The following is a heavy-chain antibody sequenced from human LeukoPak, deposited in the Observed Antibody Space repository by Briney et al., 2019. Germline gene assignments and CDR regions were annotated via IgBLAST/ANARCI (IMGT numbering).Heavy chain of an antibody. V-gene: IGHV4-4*07. J-gene: IGHJ6*03. CDR2: IYTSGST. D-gene: IGHD2-2*01. Sequence: SETLSLTCTVSGGSISSYYWSWIRQSAGKGLEWIGRIYTSGSTNYNPSLKSRVTMSVDTSKNQFSLKLSSVTAADTAVYYCACSTPKAPHCSSTSCKNYYYYYYMDVWGKGTTVTVSS. CDR3: ACSTPKAPHCSSTSCKNYYYYYYMDV. CDR1: GGSISSYY.